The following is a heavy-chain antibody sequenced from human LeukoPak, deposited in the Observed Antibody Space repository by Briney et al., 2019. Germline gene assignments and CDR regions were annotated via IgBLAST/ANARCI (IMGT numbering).Heavy chain of an antibody. CDR3: ARDSLYAFDY. J-gene: IGHJ4*02. D-gene: IGHD2/OR15-2a*01. CDR2: ISLGSGYI. CDR1: GFSFSSYS. V-gene: IGHV3-21*01. Sequence: GGSLRLSCAASGFSFSSYSVNWVRRAPGKGLEWVSYISLGSGYIYYADSVKGRFTISRDNAKNSLYLQMNSLRAEDTAVYYCARDSLYAFDYWGQGTLVTVSS.